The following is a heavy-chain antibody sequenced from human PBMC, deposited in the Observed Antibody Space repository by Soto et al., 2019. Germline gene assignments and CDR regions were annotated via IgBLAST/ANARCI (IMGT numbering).Heavy chain of an antibody. Sequence: QVQLVQSGGEVKRPGASVKVSCKTSGYTFSNYGITWVRQAPGQPLEWLGWISLYSDGTNYAQKFQGRVSMTTDTSTTTAYMELRSLRSDDTGVYYCARVVPGAEAWFRPWGQGTLVSVSS. J-gene: IGHJ5*02. CDR2: ISLYSDGT. D-gene: IGHD2-2*01. V-gene: IGHV1-18*01. CDR1: GYTFSNYG. CDR3: ARVVPGAEAWFRP.